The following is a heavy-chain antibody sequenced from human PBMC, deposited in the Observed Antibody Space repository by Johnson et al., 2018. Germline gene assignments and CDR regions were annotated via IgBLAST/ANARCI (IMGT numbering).Heavy chain of an antibody. CDR1: GFTFSSYS. J-gene: IGHJ3*02. CDR2: ISSSSSYI. Sequence: VQLQESGGGLVQPGRSLRLSCAPSGFTFSSYSMNWVRQAPGKGLEWVSSISSSSSYIYYADSVRGRFTISRDNAKKALWLHMNSLRGEDTAVYYCARDVLEGAWGAAYDIWGKGTMVTVSS. D-gene: IGHD3-3*01. V-gene: IGHV3-21*01. CDR3: ARDVLEGAWGAAYDI.